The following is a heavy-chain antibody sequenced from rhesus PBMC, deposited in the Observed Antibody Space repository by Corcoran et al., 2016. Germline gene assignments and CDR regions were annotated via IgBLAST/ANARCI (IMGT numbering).Heavy chain of an antibody. CDR3: ASDYWGSVDY. V-gene: IGHV4-169*02. CDR1: SDSFTIRH. Sequence: QVQLQESGPGLVKPSETLSVTCAVSSDSFTIRHWSWIRQAPGKGLGWIGYILGSGGTPYSTPYLKTRVHREVDASKNHFSLKVISMTAADTAVYYCASDYWGSVDYWGQGVLVTVSS. CDR2: ILGSGGTP. D-gene: IGHD3-34*01. J-gene: IGHJ4*01.